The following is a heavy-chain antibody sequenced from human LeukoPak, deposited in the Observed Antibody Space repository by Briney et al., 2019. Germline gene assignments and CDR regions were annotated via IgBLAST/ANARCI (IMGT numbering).Heavy chain of an antibody. Sequence: GGSLRLSSAASGFTFNSYAMSWVRQAPGKGLEWVSSISGSGDNTFYADSVKGRFTISRDNSKSTLYLQINSLRAEDTAVYYCAKDPFHWGTIYFDYWGQGTLVTVSS. CDR1: GFTFNSYA. J-gene: IGHJ4*02. CDR2: ISGSGDNT. V-gene: IGHV3-23*01. CDR3: AKDPFHWGTIYFDY. D-gene: IGHD7-27*01.